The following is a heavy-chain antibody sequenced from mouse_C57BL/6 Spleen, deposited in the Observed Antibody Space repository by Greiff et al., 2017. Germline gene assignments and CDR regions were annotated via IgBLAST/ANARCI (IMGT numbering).Heavy chain of an antibody. D-gene: IGHD4-1*01. J-gene: IGHJ2*01. V-gene: IGHV1-69*01. CDR2: IDPSDSYT. Sequence: QVQLKQPGAELVMPGASVKLSCKASGYTFTSYWMHWVKQRPGQGLEWIGEIDPSDSYTNYNQKFMGKSTLTVDKSSSTAYMQLSSLTSEDSAVYYCARRLGLGYFDYWGQGTTLTVSS. CDR3: ARRLGLGYFDY. CDR1: GYTFTSYW.